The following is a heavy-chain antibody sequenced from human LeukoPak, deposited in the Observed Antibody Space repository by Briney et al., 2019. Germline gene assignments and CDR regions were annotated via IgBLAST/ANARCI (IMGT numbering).Heavy chain of an antibody. CDR1: GGSISSSSYY. D-gene: IGHD2-2*01. CDR3: ARLPRHQLTTEEYNWFDP. Sequence: SETLSLTCTVSGGSISSSSYYWGWIRQPPGKGLEWIGSIYYSGSTYYNPSLKSRVTISVDTSKNQFSLKLSSVTAADTAVYYCARLPRHQLTTEEYNWFDPWGQGTLVTVSS. J-gene: IGHJ5*02. V-gene: IGHV4-39*01. CDR2: IYYSGST.